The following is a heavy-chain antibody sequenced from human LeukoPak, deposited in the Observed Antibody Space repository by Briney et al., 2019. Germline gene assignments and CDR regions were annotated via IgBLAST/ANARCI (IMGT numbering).Heavy chain of an antibody. D-gene: IGHD3-22*01. CDR1: GFAVSSNY. CDR3: AKARSRITMIEVVFDY. Sequence: GGSLRLSCAASGFAVSSNYMSWVRQAPGKGLEWVALISYDGSNKYYADSVKGRFTISRDNSKNTLHLQMNSLRAEDTAVYYCAKARSRITMIEVVFDYWGQGTLVPVSS. J-gene: IGHJ4*02. V-gene: IGHV3-30*18. CDR2: ISYDGSNK.